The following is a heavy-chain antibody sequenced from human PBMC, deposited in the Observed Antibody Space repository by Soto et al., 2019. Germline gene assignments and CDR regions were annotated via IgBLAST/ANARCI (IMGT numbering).Heavy chain of an antibody. CDR1: GFTFSSYA. D-gene: IGHD3-16*01. CDR2: ISSNGGST. CDR3: ARDLSPYADYYDESTSETWFDP. Sequence: GGSLRLSCAASGFTFSSYAMHRVRQAPGKGLEYVSAISSNGGSTYYADSVKGRFTISRDNSKNTLYLQMSSLRAEDTALYYCARDLSPYADYYDESTSETWFDPWGQGTLVTGSS. J-gene: IGHJ5*02. V-gene: IGHV3-64*02.